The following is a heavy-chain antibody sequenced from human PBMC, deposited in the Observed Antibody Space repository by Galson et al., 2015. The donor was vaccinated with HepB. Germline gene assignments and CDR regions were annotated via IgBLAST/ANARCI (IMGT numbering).Heavy chain of an antibody. D-gene: IGHD3-16*01. Sequence: SLRLSCAASGFTLTSYWMHWVRQAPGQGLEWVSRINRDGATINYADAVRGRFTISRDHAKNTLYLQMNSLTADDTAVYYCAKAFGGAEDSWGQGTLVTVSS. CDR2: INRDGATI. J-gene: IGHJ4*02. CDR3: AKAFGGAEDS. V-gene: IGHV3-74*01. CDR1: GFTLTSYW.